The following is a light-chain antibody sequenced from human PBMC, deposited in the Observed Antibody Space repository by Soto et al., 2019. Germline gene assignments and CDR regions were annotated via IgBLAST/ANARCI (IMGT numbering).Light chain of an antibody. J-gene: IGKJ2*01. Sequence: DFVMTQSPDSLAVSLGERATINCKSSRSVLYSPNNQNYLAWDQQKPGQPPKLLIYWASTRESGVPDRFSGSGSCRDFILTISSMQADDVAVYYCQQYYSTPMYTFGQGTKLEIK. CDR2: WAS. V-gene: IGKV4-1*01. CDR1: RSVLYSPNNQNY. CDR3: QQYYSTPMYT.